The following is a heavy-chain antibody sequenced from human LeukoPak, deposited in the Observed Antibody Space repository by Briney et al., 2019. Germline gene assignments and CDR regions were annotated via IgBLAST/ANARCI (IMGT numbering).Heavy chain of an antibody. CDR1: GGSFSGDY. CDR2: INHSGST. J-gene: IGHJ6*03. D-gene: IGHD6-6*01. CDR3: ARHVKWEYSSSSWTYYYYYMDV. V-gene: IGHV4-34*01. Sequence: PSETLSLTCAVYGGSFSGDYWSWIRQPPGKGLEWIGEINHSGSTNYNPSLKSRVTISLDTSKNQFSLKLNSVTAADTAVYYCARHVKWEYSSSSWTYYYYYMDVWGKGTTVTVSS.